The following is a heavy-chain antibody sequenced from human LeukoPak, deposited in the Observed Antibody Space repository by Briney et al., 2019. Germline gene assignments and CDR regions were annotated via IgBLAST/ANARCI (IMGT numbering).Heavy chain of an antibody. CDR2: ISTSGST. CDR1: GGSISSGGYY. V-gene: IGHV4-61*02. J-gene: IGHJ5*02. Sequence: SETLSLTCTVSGGSISSGGYYWSWIRQPPGKGLEWIGRISTSGSTTYSPSLKSRLTISVDTSKNQFSLKLSSVTAADTAVYYCARDGIGKWFDPWGQGTPVTVSS. CDR3: ARDGIGKWFDP. D-gene: IGHD1-1*01.